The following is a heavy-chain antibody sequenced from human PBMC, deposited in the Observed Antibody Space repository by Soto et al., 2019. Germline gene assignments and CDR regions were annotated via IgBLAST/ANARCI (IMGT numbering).Heavy chain of an antibody. CDR1: GYTFTSYG. CDR3: ARGRWDDSSGYDAFDI. Sequence: ASVKVSCKASGYTFTSYGISWVRQAPGQGLEWMGWISAYNGNTNYAQKLQGGVTMTTDTSTSTAYMELRSLRSDDTAVYYCARGRWDDSSGYDAFDIWGQGTMVTVSS. J-gene: IGHJ3*02. CDR2: ISAYNGNT. V-gene: IGHV1-18*04. D-gene: IGHD3-22*01.